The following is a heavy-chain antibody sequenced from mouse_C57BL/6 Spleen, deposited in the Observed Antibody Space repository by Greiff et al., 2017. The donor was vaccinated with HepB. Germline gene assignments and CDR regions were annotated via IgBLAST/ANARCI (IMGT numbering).Heavy chain of an antibody. CDR2: IDPSDSYT. CDR1: GYTFTSYW. V-gene: IGHV1-50*01. Sequence: VQLQQPGAELVKPGASVKLSCKASGYTFTSYWMQWVKQRPGQGLEWIGEIDPSDSYTNYNQKFKGKATLTVDPSSSPAYMQLSSLTSEDSAVYYCARWYDGYYAMDYWGQGTSVTVSS. CDR3: ARWYDGYYAMDY. J-gene: IGHJ4*01. D-gene: IGHD2-14*01.